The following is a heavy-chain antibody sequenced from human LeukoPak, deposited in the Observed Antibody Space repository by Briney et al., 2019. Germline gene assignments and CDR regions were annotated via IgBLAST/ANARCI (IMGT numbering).Heavy chain of an antibody. CDR1: GDSFIGSY. Sequence: SDTLSLICAVSGDSFIGSYWSWIRQAPGKGLEWVGYIYHPVDTSYNPSLQSRVTISADISKKQFSLRMTFVTAADTAVYYCARRRYFDSTGYNPSHYFDYWGQGILVTVSS. D-gene: IGHD3-22*01. V-gene: IGHV4-59*07. J-gene: IGHJ4*02. CDR2: IYHPVDT. CDR3: ARRRYFDSTGYNPSHYFDY.